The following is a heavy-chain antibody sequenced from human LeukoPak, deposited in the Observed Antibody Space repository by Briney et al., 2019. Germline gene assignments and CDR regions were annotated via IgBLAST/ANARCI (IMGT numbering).Heavy chain of an antibody. CDR3: AKSYGDYADLDY. J-gene: IGHJ4*02. V-gene: IGHV1-8*01. CDR2: MNPNSCNT. Sequence: ASVTVSYMASGYTFTSYDINWVRQASGQGLVWMGWMNPNSCNTGYAQKFQGRVTMTRNTSISTAYMELSSLRSEHTAVYYCAKSYGDYADLDYWGQGTLVTVSS. CDR1: GYTFTSYD. D-gene: IGHD4-17*01.